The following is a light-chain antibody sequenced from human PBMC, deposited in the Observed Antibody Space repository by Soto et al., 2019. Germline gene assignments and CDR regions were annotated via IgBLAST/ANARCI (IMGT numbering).Light chain of an antibody. CDR1: QTISSW. Sequence: DIHITQSPSTXSXXXXYXXXITCRASQTISSWLAWYQQKPGKAPKLLIYKASTLKSGVPSRFSGSGSGTEFTLTISSLQPDDFATYYCQHYNSYSEAFGQGTKVDI. V-gene: IGKV1-5*03. CDR2: KAS. CDR3: QHYNSYSEA. J-gene: IGKJ1*01.